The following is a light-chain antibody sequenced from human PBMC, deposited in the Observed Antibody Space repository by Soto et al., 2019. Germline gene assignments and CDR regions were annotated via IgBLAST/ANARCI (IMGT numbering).Light chain of an antibody. V-gene: IGKV3-20*01. CDR2: GAS. CDR1: QSVSSSY. Sequence: EIVLTQSPGTLSLSPGERATLSCRASQSVSSSYLAWYQQKPGQAPRLVIYGASSRPTGIPDRFSGSGSGTDFTLTISRLEPEDFAVYYCQQYGSSPPGTFGQGTKVDIK. J-gene: IGKJ1*01. CDR3: QQYGSSPPGT.